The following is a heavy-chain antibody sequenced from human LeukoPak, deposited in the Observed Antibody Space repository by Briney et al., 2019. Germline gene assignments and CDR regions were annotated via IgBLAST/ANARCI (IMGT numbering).Heavy chain of an antibody. Sequence: PGGSLRLSCAASGFTFSSYGMHWVRQAPGKGLEWVAVISYDGSSKYYADSVKGRFTISRDNSKNTLYLQMNSLRAEDTAVYYCAKGTYGSGWFDYWGQGTLVTVSS. J-gene: IGHJ4*02. CDR1: GFTFSSYG. V-gene: IGHV3-30*18. CDR3: AKGTYGSGWFDY. D-gene: IGHD6-19*01. CDR2: ISYDGSSK.